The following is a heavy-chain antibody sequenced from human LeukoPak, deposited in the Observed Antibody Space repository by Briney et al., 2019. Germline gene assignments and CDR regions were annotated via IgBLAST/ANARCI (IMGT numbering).Heavy chain of an antibody. CDR3: ARSIPLDYGGNGGDFDY. D-gene: IGHD4-23*01. V-gene: IGHV3-30*02. J-gene: IGHJ4*02. Sequence: TGGSLRLSCAASGFTFSTYGLHWVRQAPGKGLEWVAFIRYVGSNKYYAASVRGRFIISRDNANKSLFLQMNNLRAEDTAVYYCARSIPLDYGGNGGDFDYWGQGALVTVSS. CDR2: IRYVGSNK. CDR1: GFTFSTYG.